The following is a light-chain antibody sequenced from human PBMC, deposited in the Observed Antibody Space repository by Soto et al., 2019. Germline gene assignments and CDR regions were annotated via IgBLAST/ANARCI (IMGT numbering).Light chain of an antibody. J-gene: IGKJ1*01. CDR3: QQYNSYST. CDR1: QSISSW. CDR2: DAS. Sequence: DLQMTQSPSTLSASVGDRVTITCRASQSISSWLAWYQQKPGKAHKLLIYDASSLESGVPSSFSGSGSATQFTLTISSLQPDDFATYYCQQYNSYSTFGPGTKVEMK. V-gene: IGKV1-5*01.